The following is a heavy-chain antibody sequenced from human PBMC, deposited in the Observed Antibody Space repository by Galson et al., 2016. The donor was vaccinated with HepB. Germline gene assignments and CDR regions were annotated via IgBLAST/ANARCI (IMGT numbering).Heavy chain of an antibody. V-gene: IGHV3-53*01. CDR3: ARRRGNTNFDY. CDR1: EFTVSDNY. Sequence: SLRLSCAAPEFTVSDNYMSWVRQAPGKGLEWASLISGDGVTYYADSVEGRFTISRDHSDNSLYLQMNSLRAEDTAVYYCARRRGNTNFDYWGQGTLVTVSS. J-gene: IGHJ4*02. D-gene: IGHD3-10*01. CDR2: ISGDGVT.